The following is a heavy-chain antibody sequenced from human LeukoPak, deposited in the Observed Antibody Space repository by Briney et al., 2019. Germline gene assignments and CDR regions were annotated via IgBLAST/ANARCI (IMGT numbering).Heavy chain of an antibody. CDR3: ARGMRDILSGYYTDYYFYYMDG. D-gene: IGHD3-9*01. V-gene: IGHV3-11*04. CDR2: ISCRGRNI. J-gene: IGHJ6*03. Sequence: GGSLRLSCGASGFPFSDYYMNWIREARGKGVEWVSYISCRGRNIYYGDSVKGRFTIYRDNAKNSLYLQMNSLRAEDTAVYYCARGMRDILSGYYTDYYFYYMDGWGKGTTVTVSS. CDR1: GFPFSDYY.